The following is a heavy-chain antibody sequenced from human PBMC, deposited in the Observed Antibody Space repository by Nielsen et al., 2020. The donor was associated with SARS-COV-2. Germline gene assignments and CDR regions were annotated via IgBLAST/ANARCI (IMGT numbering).Heavy chain of an antibody. J-gene: IGHJ5*02. CDR3: ATAQPSGSYYNWFDP. V-gene: IGHV1-24*01. CDR2: FDPEDGET. D-gene: IGHD1-26*01. Sequence: ASVKVSCKVSGYTLTELSMHWMRQAPGKGLEWMGGFDPEDGETIYAQKFQGRVTMTEDTSTDTAYMELSSLRSEDTAVYYCATAQPSGSYYNWFDPWGQGTLVTVSS. CDR1: GYTLTELS.